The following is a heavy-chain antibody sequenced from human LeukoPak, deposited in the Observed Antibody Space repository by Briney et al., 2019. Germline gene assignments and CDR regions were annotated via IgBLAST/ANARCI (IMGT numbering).Heavy chain of an antibody. V-gene: IGHV1-69*04. CDR3: ARDAEYSSGFRWFDP. CDR2: IIPILGIA. D-gene: IGHD6-19*01. J-gene: IGHJ5*02. CDR1: GGTFSSYA. Sequence: SVKVSCKASGGTFSSYAISWVRQAPGQGLEWMGRIIPILGIANYAQKFQGRVTITADKSTSTAYMELSSLRSEDTAVYYCARDAEYSSGFRWFDPWGQGTLVTVSS.